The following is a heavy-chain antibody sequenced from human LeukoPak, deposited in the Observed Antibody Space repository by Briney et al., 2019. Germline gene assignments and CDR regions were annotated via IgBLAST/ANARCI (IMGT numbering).Heavy chain of an antibody. V-gene: IGHV3-23*01. J-gene: IGHJ4*02. D-gene: IGHD4-17*01. CDR3: AKGRGTTVTAAANY. Sequence: PGGSLRLSCAASGFTFSNYSMSWVRQAPGKGLEWVSTISGTGGTPYYAAPVKGRFTISRDNSKNTLFLQFNSLRADDTAVYYCAKGRGTTVTAAANYWGQGTLVTVSS. CDR1: GFTFSNYS. CDR2: ISGTGGTP.